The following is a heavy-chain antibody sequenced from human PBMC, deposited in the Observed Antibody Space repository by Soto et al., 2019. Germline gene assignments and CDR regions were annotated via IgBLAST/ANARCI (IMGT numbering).Heavy chain of an antibody. CDR2: ISAFNGNT. J-gene: IGHJ4*02. Sequence: QVQLVQSGAEVKKPGASVKVSCNASGYTFASYAISWMRQAPGQGLEWMGWISAFNGNTNYAQKLQGRVTMTTDTSTSTAYMELSSLRSDDTAVYYCASDPPPPDYWGQGTLVTVSS. CDR3: ASDPPPPDY. CDR1: GYTFASYA. V-gene: IGHV1-18*01.